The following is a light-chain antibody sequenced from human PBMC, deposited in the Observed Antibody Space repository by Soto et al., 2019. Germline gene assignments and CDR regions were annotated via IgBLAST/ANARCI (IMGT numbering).Light chain of an antibody. Sequence: QSVLTQPRSVSGSPGQSVTISCTGTSSDVGGYNYVSWYQHHPGKAPKLMIYDVTKRPSGVPDRFSGSKSGNTASLTNSGLQAEDEADYYCCSYAGSYTVVFGGGTKLTVL. CDR1: SSDVGGYNY. J-gene: IGLJ2*01. V-gene: IGLV2-11*01. CDR3: CSYAGSYTVV. CDR2: DVT.